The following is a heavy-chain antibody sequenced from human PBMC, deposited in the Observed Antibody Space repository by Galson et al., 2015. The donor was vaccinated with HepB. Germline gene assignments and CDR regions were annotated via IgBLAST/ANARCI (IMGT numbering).Heavy chain of an antibody. J-gene: IGHJ4*02. Sequence: QSGAEVKKPGESLKISCKGSGYSFTSYWIGWVRQMPGKGLEWMGIIYPGDSDTRYSQSFQGQVTISADKSISTAYLQWSSLKASDTAMYYCARGRAYCGGDCYSSPRYFDYWGQGTLVTVSS. CDR2: IYPGDSDT. CDR3: ARGRAYCGGDCYSSPRYFDY. D-gene: IGHD2-21*01. CDR1: GYSFTSYW. V-gene: IGHV5-51*03.